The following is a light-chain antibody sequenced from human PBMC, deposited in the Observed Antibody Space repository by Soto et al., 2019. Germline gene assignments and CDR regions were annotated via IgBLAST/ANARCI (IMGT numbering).Light chain of an antibody. CDR2: LGS. Sequence: DIVMTQSPLSLPVTPGEPASISCRSSQSLLHSNGYNYLDWYLQKPGQSPQLLIYLGSNRASGVPDRFSGSGSGTDFTLKISRVGAEDVGVYYCMQALQTPLTFGGGTKVEIK. V-gene: IGKV2-28*01. CDR3: MQALQTPLT. CDR1: QSLLHSNGYNY. J-gene: IGKJ4*01.